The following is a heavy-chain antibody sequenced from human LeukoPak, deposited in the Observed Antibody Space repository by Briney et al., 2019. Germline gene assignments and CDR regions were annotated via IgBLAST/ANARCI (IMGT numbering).Heavy chain of an antibody. CDR2: IYTSGST. Sequence: SETLSLTCTVSGGSISSGSYYWSWIRQPAGKGLEWIWRIYTSGSTNYNPSLKSRITISVDTSKNQFSLKLNSVTAADTAVYYCARSPWDSSGYPNWFDPWGQGTLVTVSS. CDR3: ARSPWDSSGYPNWFDP. J-gene: IGHJ5*02. D-gene: IGHD3-22*01. V-gene: IGHV4-61*02. CDR1: GGSISSGSYY.